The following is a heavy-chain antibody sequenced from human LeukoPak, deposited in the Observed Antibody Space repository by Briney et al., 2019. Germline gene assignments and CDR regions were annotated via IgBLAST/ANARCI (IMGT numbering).Heavy chain of an antibody. D-gene: IGHD3-22*01. CDR3: ATASPMRDPDDYYDSSGYIDY. CDR1: GYTLTELS. CDR2: FDPEDGET. Sequence: ASVKLSCKVSGYTLTELSMHWVRQAPGKGLEWMGGFDPEDGETIYAQKFQGRVTMTEDTSTDTAYMELSSLRSEDTAVYYCATASPMRDPDDYYDSSGYIDYWGQGTLVTVSS. J-gene: IGHJ4*02. V-gene: IGHV1-24*01.